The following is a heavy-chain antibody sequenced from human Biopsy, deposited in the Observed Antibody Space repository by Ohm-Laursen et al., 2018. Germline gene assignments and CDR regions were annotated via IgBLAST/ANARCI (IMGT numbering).Heavy chain of an antibody. CDR2: MHNSGST. D-gene: IGHD3-16*01. Sequence: SDTLSLTCTVSGDSISSYYWSWIRQPPGKGLEWIGSMHNSGSTYYNPSLKSRVTISIDASKNQFSLKLTSVTAADTTVYYCVRHALRLGPKKNWFDTWGQGTLVTVSS. V-gene: IGHV4-59*05. CDR1: GDSISSYY. J-gene: IGHJ5*02. CDR3: VRHALRLGPKKNWFDT.